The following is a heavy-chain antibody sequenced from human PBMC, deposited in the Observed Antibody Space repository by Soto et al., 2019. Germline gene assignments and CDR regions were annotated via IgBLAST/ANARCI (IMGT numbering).Heavy chain of an antibody. Sequence: GGSLRLSCAASGFTFSSYSMNWVRQAPGKGLEWVSSISSSSSYIYYADSVKGRFTISRDNAKNSLYLQMNSLRAEDTAVYYCARVDEDTAPYYYGMDVWGQGTTVTVSS. CDR1: GFTFSSYS. V-gene: IGHV3-21*01. J-gene: IGHJ6*02. CDR3: ARVDEDTAPYYYGMDV. D-gene: IGHD5-18*01. CDR2: ISSSSSYI.